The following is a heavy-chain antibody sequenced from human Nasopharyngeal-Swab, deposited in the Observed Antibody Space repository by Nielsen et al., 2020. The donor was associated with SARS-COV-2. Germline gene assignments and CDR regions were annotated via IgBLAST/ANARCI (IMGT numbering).Heavy chain of an antibody. CDR3: ARDGADFWSGMGFDY. Sequence: SETLSLTCTVSGGSISSYYWSWIRQPAGKGLEWIGRIYTSGSTNYNPSLKSRVTMSVDTSKNQFSLKLSSVTAADPAVYYCARDGADFWSGMGFDYWGQGTLVTVSS. CDR2: IYTSGST. V-gene: IGHV4-4*07. D-gene: IGHD3-3*01. J-gene: IGHJ4*02. CDR1: GGSISSYY.